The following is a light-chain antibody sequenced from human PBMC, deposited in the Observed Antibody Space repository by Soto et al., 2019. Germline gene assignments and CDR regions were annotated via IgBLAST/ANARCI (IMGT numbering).Light chain of an antibody. CDR1: ESVSSY. J-gene: IGKJ1*01. CDR3: QQHSNWPRT. V-gene: IGKV3-11*01. CDR2: DAS. Sequence: LTQSPATLSVPLGERATLSCRASESVSSYLAWYQQKPGQAPRLLIYDASNRATGIPARFSGSGSGTDFTLTISSLEPEDFAVYYCQQHSNWPRTFGQGTKVDIK.